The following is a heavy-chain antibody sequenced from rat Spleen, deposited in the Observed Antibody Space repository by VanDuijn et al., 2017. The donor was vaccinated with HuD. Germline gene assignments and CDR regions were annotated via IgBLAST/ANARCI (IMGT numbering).Heavy chain of an antibody. Sequence: QVQLKESGPGLVKPSETLSLTCTVSGFSLTSYHISWVRQPPGKGLEWMGVIWGDGSTAYNSALKSRLSISRETSKSQVFLKMSSLKTEDTATYYCARGSYCFAYWGQGTLVTVSS. CDR1: GFSLTSYH. J-gene: IGHJ3*01. CDR2: IWGDGST. CDR3: ARGSYCFAY. V-gene: IGHV2-32*01.